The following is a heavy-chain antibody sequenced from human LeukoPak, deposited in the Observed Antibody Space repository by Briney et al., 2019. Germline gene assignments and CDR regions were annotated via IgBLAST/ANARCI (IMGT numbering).Heavy chain of an antibody. CDR3: ARDRKLSSGWSEFDY. CDR1: GYTFTNYG. J-gene: IGHJ4*02. D-gene: IGHD6-19*01. V-gene: IGHV1-46*01. Sequence: ASVKVSCKASGYTFTNYGISWLRQAPGQGLEWMGIINPSGGSTSYAQKFQGRVTMTRDTSTSTVYMELSSLRSEDTAVYYCARDRKLSSGWSEFDYWGQGTLVTVFS. CDR2: INPSGGST.